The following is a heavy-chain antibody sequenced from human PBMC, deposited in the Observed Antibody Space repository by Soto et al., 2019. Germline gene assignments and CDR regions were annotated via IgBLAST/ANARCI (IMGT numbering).Heavy chain of an antibody. D-gene: IGHD4-17*01. J-gene: IGHJ4*02. CDR2: ISAYNGNT. V-gene: IGHV1-18*01. CDR1: GYTFTSYG. CDR3: ARDLGPNNPLWMGLRSKQHRFDY. Sequence: QVQLVQSGAEVKKPGASVKVSCKASGYTFTSYGISWVRQAPGQGLEWMGWISAYNGNTNYAQKLQGRVTMTTDTATSTAYMELRSLRSDDTAVYYCARDLGPNNPLWMGLRSKQHRFDYWGQGTLVIVSS.